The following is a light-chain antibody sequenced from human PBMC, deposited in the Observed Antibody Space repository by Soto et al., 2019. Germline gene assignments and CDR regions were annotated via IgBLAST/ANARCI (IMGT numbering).Light chain of an antibody. CDR1: QCFXSY. J-gene: IGKJ5*01. CDR2: GAS. CDR3: QQYNNCPSIT. V-gene: IGKV3-15*01. Sequence: EIVVTQSAATLSVSPGERATLSCRASQCFXSYFDWYQQKPGQAPRLLTXGASTRATGIPARFSGSGSGTDFTLTINRLEPEDFAVYYCQQYNNCPSITVGQGTRLEI.